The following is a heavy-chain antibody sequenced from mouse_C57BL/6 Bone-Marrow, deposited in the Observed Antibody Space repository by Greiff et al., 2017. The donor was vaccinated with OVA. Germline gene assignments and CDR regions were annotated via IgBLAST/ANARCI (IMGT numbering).Heavy chain of an antibody. J-gene: IGHJ3*01. CDR1: GYTFTSYW. V-gene: IGHV1-61*01. Sequence: QVQLQQSGPELVKPGASVKLSCKASGYTFTSYWMDWVKQRPGQGLEWIGNIYPSDSETHYNQKFKDKATLTVDKSSSTAYMQLSSLTSEDSAVYYCAREGVYYGSSRFAYWGQGTLVTVSA. CDR3: AREGVYYGSSRFAY. D-gene: IGHD1-1*01. CDR2: IYPSDSET.